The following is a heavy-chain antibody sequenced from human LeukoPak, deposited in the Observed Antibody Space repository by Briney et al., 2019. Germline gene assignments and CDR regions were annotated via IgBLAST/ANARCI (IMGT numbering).Heavy chain of an antibody. J-gene: IGHJ4*02. CDR1: GFTFSSYA. V-gene: IGHV3-30-3*01. CDR3: AREGDTAMVIGYFDY. Sequence: GGSLRPSCAASGFTFSSYAMHWVRQAPGKGLEWVAVISYDGSNKYYADSVKGRFTISRDNSKNTLYLQMNSLRAEDTAVYYCAREGDTAMVIGYFDYWGQGTLVTVSS. D-gene: IGHD5-18*01. CDR2: ISYDGSNK.